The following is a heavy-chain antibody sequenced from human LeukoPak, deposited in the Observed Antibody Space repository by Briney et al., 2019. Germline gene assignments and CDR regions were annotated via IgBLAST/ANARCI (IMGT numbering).Heavy chain of an antibody. CDR3: ANEYSKGDI. Sequence: GGSLRLSCAASGFTFSNYVMSWVRQAPGKGLEWVSAISGSGGNTYYADSVKGRFTISRDNSKNTLYLQMNSLRAEDAAVYYCANEYSKGDIWGQGTMVTVSS. D-gene: IGHD4-11*01. J-gene: IGHJ3*02. CDR1: GFTFSNYV. V-gene: IGHV3-23*01. CDR2: ISGSGGNT.